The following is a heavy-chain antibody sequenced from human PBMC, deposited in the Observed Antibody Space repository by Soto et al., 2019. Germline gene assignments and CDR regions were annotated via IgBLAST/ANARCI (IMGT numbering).Heavy chain of an antibody. J-gene: IGHJ4*02. CDR3: ARSILPSGYCTNGVCRPPSFDY. Sequence: SVKVSCKASGGTFSSYAISWVRQAPGQGLEWMGGIIPIFGTANYAQKFQGRVTITADESTSTAYMELSSLRSEDTAVYYCARSILPSGYCTNGVCRPPSFDYWGQGTLVTVSS. D-gene: IGHD2-8*01. CDR1: GGTFSSYA. V-gene: IGHV1-69*13. CDR2: IIPIFGTA.